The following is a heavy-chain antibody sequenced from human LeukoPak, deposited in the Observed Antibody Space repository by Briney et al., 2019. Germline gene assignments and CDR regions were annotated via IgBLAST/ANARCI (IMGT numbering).Heavy chain of an antibody. V-gene: IGHV3-30*18. Sequence: GRSLRLSCAVSGFTFSLFGTHWVRQAPGKGLEWVAVISHDGSNKYPADSVKGRFTISRDSSKNTLYLQMNSLRVEDTAVYYCAKGGYTYDWGGYFDYWGQGTLVTVSS. CDR1: GFTFSLFG. J-gene: IGHJ4*02. CDR2: ISHDGSNK. CDR3: AKGGYTYDWGGYFDY. D-gene: IGHD5-18*01.